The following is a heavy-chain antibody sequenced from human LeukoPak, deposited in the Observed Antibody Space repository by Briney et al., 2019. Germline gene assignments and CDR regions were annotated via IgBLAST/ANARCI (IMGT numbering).Heavy chain of an antibody. J-gene: IGHJ4*02. D-gene: IGHD4-17*01. CDR2: IWSDGSEK. CDR3: AKDDSHDPKSGDYDG. CDR1: GFVFSAYA. Sequence: GGSLRLSCAASGFVFSAYAMHWVRQAPGKGLEWVAVIWSDGSEKNYVDSVEGRFTISRDNSQNTLYLQMNSLRAEDTALYYCAKDDSHDPKSGDYDGWGQGTLVTVSS. V-gene: IGHV3-33*06.